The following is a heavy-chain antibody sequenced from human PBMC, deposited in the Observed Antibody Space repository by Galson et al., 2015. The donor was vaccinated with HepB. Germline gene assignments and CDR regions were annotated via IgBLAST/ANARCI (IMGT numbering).Heavy chain of an antibody. CDR1: GGTFSSYT. CDR3: ARDPAPTNWGPPMGYGMDV. CDR2: IIPILGIA. D-gene: IGHD7-27*01. V-gene: IGHV1-69*04. J-gene: IGHJ6*02. Sequence: SVKVSCKASGGTFSSYTISWVRQAPGQGLEWMGRIIPILGIANYAQKFQGRVTITADKSTSTAYMELSSLRSEDTAVYYCARDPAPTNWGPPMGYGMDVWGQGTTVTVSS.